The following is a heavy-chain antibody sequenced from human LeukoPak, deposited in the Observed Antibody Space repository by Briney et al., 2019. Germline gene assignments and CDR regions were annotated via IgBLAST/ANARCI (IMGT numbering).Heavy chain of an antibody. CDR2: FDPEDGET. CDR3: ATDALYGSGSYDYFDY. Sequence: ASVKVSCKVSGYTLTELSMHWVRQAPGKGLEWMGGFDPEDGETIYAQKFQGGVTMTGDTSTDTAYMELSSLRSEDTAVYYCATDALYGSGSYDYFDYWGQGTLVTVSS. V-gene: IGHV1-24*01. J-gene: IGHJ4*02. CDR1: GYTLTELS. D-gene: IGHD3-10*01.